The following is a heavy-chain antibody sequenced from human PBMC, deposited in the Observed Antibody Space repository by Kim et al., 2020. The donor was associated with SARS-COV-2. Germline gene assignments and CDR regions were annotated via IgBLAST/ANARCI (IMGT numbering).Heavy chain of an antibody. CDR2: MNPNSGNT. CDR3: ARARGDFDF. V-gene: IGHV1-8*01. CDR1: GYTFTSYD. D-gene: IGHD3-10*01. Sequence: ASVKVSCTASGYTFTSYDINWVRPVTGQGLEWMGWMNPNSGNTGYAQKFQGRVTMTRSTSISTAYMELSSLRSDDTAVYYCARARGDFDFWGQGTLVTVSS. J-gene: IGHJ4*02.